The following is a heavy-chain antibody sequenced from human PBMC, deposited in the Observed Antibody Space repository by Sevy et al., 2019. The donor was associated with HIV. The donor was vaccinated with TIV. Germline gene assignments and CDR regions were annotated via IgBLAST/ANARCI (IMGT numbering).Heavy chain of an antibody. Sequence: ASVKVSCKASGGTFSSYAISWVRQAPGQGLEWMGGIIPIFGTANYAQKFQGRVTITADKSTSTAYMELSSLRSEDTAVYYCARSSMVRGVPYYYYMDVWGKGTTVTVSS. CDR2: IIPIFGTA. CDR3: ARSSMVRGVPYYYYMDV. J-gene: IGHJ6*03. V-gene: IGHV1-69*06. CDR1: GGTFSSYA. D-gene: IGHD3-10*01.